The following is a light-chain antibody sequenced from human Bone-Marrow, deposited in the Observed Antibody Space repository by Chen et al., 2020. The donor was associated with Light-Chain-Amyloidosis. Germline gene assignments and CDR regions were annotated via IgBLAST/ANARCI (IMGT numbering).Light chain of an antibody. J-gene: IGLJ3*02. CDR3: PVWDRSSDRPV. V-gene: IGLV3-21*02. CDR1: NIGTTS. CDR2: DDS. Sequence: SYVLTQPSSVSVAPGQTATIACGGNNIGTTSVHWYQQTPGQAPLLVVYDDSDRPSGIPERLSGSDSWNAANLTIRGVEDGDEADYYCPVWDRSSDRPVFGGGTKLTVL.